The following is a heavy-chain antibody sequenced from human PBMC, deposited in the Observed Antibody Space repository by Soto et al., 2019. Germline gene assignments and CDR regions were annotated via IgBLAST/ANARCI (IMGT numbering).Heavy chain of an antibody. J-gene: IGHJ4*02. CDR2: IYYSGST. CDR3: ASPYHDYGDYFDY. CDR1: GTSVSSYY. Sequence: LSLTCSVSGTSVSSYYWGWIRQPPGKGLEWIGSIYYSGSTYYNPSLKSRVTISVDTSKNQFSLKLSSVTAADTAVYYCASPYHDYGDYFDYWGQGTLVTVSS. D-gene: IGHD4-17*01. V-gene: IGHV4-39*01.